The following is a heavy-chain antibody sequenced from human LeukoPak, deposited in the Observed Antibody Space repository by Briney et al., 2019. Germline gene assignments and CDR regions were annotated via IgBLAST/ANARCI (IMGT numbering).Heavy chain of an antibody. CDR1: AYTFTSYY. Sequence: ASVKVSCKASAYTFTSYYIHWVRQAPGQGLEWMGGIIPIFGTANYAQKFQGRVTITTDESTSTAYIELSSLRSEDTAVYYCARSYYGSGSYADYYMDVWGKGTTVTVSS. V-gene: IGHV1-69*05. CDR2: IIPIFGTA. D-gene: IGHD3-10*01. CDR3: ARSYYGSGSYADYYMDV. J-gene: IGHJ6*03.